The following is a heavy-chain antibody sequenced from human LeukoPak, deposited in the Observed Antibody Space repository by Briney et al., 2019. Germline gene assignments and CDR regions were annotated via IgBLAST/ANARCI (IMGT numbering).Heavy chain of an antibody. CDR2: IYSGGST. D-gene: IGHD5-24*01. CDR1: GFTVSSNY. CDR3: AKDRRWLQSPLDY. Sequence: GGSLRLSCAASGFTVSSNYMSWVRQAPGKGLEWVSVIYSGGSTYYADSVKGRFTISRDNSKNTLYLQMNSLRAEGTAVYYCAKDRRWLQSPLDYWGQGTLVTVSS. J-gene: IGHJ4*02. V-gene: IGHV3-66*01.